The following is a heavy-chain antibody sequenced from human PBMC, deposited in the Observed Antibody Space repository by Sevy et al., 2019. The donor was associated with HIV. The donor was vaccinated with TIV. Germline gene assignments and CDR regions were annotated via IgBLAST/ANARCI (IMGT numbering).Heavy chain of an antibody. CDR3: ARDPITVAPYFDY. Sequence: SDTLSLTCTVSGGSISSYYCSWIRQPPGKGLEWIGYINYSGSTNYNPSLKRRVTISIDTSKNQFSLKLTSVTAADTAVYYCARDPITVAPYFDYWSQGTLVTVSS. D-gene: IGHD6-19*01. CDR1: GGSISSYY. J-gene: IGHJ4*02. V-gene: IGHV4-59*01. CDR2: INYSGST.